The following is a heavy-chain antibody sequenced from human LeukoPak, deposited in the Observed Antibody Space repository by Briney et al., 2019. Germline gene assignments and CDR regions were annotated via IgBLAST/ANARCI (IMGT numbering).Heavy chain of an antibody. J-gene: IGHJ4*02. CDR1: GFTSSSYA. D-gene: IGHD6-19*01. CDR2: ISGSGGNT. Sequence: TGGSLRLSCAASGFTSSSYAMSWVRQAPGKGLEWVSVISGSGGNTYYADSVKGRITISRDNSKNTLYLQMNSLRVEDTAVYYCAKHWSGWCILDYWGQGTLVTVSS. CDR3: AKHWSGWCILDY. V-gene: IGHV3-23*01.